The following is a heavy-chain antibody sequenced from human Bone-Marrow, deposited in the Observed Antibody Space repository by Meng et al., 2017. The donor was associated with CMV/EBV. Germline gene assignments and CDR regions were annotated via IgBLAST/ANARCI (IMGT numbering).Heavy chain of an antibody. Sequence: VQQPEPGPGLVKPSETLSLTSIVSGASIKNYNWNWVRQPAGQGLEWIGLIQVIGHTVYNPSLKSRVTVSLDASKSQFSLTLNSVTAADTATYYCAGSRPGGGACDYWGQGILVTVSS. CDR3: AGSRPGGGACDY. V-gene: IGHV4-4*07. CDR1: GASIKNYN. J-gene: IGHJ4*02. D-gene: IGHD3-16*01. CDR2: IQVIGHT.